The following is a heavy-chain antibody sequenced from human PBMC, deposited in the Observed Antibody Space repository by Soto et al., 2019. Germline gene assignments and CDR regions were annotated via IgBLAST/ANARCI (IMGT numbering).Heavy chain of an antibody. V-gene: IGHV4-59*08. J-gene: IGHJ3*02. CDR3: ATRYGGAFEM. CDR2: ISYSGST. Sequence: PSGTPSLTGPFARGAITKCYWSWNPEPPGEGHKGIGYISYSGSTNYIPPLRSRVTISVDTFMNQFSLKLSSVTAADTAVYYCATRYGGAFEMWGQGTMLTVS. CDR1: RGAITKCY. D-gene: IGHD3-10*01.